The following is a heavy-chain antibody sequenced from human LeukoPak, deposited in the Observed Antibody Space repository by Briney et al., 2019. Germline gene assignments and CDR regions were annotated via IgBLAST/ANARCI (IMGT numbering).Heavy chain of an antibody. CDR1: GGSISSSSYY. CDR3: ARHGLISSGWSHWFDP. D-gene: IGHD6-13*01. V-gene: IGHV4-39*01. CDR2: IYSTGNT. J-gene: IGHJ5*02. Sequence: PSETLSLTCTVSGGSISSSSYYWGWIRQPPGKGLEWIGTIYSTGNTYYSPSLKSRVTISVDTSKNQFSLKLSSMTAADTAVYYCARHGLISSGWSHWFDPWGQGTLVTVSS.